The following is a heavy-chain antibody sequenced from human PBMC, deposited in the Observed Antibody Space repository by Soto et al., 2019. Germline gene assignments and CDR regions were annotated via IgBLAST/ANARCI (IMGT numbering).Heavy chain of an antibody. CDR2: INPNSGGT. J-gene: IGHJ6*02. Sequence: ASVKVSCKASGYTFTGYYMHWVRQAPGQGLEWMGWINPNSGGTNYAQKFQGWVTMTRDTSISTAYMELSRLRSDDTAVYYCARCPWGYSGYEEHYYYGMDVWGQGTTVTVSS. CDR1: GYTFTGYY. D-gene: IGHD5-12*01. V-gene: IGHV1-2*04. CDR3: ARCPWGYSGYEEHYYYGMDV.